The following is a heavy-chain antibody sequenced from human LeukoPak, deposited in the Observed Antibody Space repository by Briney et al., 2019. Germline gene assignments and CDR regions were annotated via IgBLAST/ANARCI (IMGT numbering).Heavy chain of an antibody. V-gene: IGHV4-59*01. J-gene: IGHJ4*02. CDR1: GGSISSYY. D-gene: IGHD3-22*01. Sequence: PSETLSLTCTVSGGSISSYYWSWIRQPPGKGLEWIGYIHYSGSTNYNPSLHSRVTISVDASKNQFSLKLSSVTAADTAVYYCARCDRSGLAFDYWGQGTLVTVSS. CDR2: IHYSGST. CDR3: ARCDRSGLAFDY.